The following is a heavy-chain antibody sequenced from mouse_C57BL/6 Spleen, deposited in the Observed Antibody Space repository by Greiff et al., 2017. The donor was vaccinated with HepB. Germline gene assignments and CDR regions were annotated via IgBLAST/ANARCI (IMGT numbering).Heavy chain of an antibody. D-gene: IGHD2-9*01. J-gene: IGHJ3*01. V-gene: IGHV1-5*01. CDR2: IYPGNSDT. CDR3: TTAYYGYDEGTWFAY. CDR1: GYTFTSYW. Sequence: VQLQQSGTVLARPGASVKMSCKTSGYTFTSYWMHWVKQRPGQGLEWIGAIYPGNSDTSYNQKFKGKAKLTAVTSASTAYMELSSLTNEDSAVYYCTTAYYGYDEGTWFAYWGQGTLVTVSA.